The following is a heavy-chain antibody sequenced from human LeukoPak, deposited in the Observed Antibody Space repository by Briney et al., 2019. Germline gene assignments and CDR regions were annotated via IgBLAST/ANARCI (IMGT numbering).Heavy chain of an antibody. CDR3: AKSYDSSGYYNY. CDR1: GGSISNCY. D-gene: IGHD3-22*01. Sequence: SETLSLTCTVSGGSISNCYWSWIRQPPGKGLEWIGYIYYSGSTNYNPSLKSRVTISVDTSKKQFSLKLSSVTAADTAVYYCAKSYDSSGYYNYWGQGTLVTVSS. CDR2: IYYSGST. J-gene: IGHJ4*02. V-gene: IGHV4-59*01.